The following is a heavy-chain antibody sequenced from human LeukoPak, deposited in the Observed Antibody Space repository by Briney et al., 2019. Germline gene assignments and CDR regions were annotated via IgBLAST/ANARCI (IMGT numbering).Heavy chain of an antibody. D-gene: IGHD6-19*01. V-gene: IGHV4-39*07. CDR3: ARRTNSYSSGWYWNWFDP. CDR2: INHSGST. Sequence: SETLSLTCTVSSGSISTSNYYWSWIRQPPGKGLEWIGEINHSGSTNYNPSLKSRVTISVDTSKNQFSLKLSSVTAANTAVYYCARRTNSYSSGWYWNWFDPWGQGTLVTVSS. J-gene: IGHJ5*02. CDR1: SGSISTSNYY.